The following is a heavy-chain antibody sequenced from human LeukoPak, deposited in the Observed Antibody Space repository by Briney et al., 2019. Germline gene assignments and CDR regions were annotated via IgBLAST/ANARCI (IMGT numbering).Heavy chain of an antibody. CDR1: GFTFSSYS. Sequence: GGSLRLSCAASGFTFSSYSMNWVRQAPGKGLEWVSSISSSSSYIYYADSVKGRFTISRDNAKNSLYLQMNSLRAEDTAVYYCAREKLDTRGYVDYWGQGTLVTASS. J-gene: IGHJ4*02. V-gene: IGHV3-21*01. CDR2: ISSSSSYI. D-gene: IGHD3-22*01. CDR3: AREKLDTRGYVDY.